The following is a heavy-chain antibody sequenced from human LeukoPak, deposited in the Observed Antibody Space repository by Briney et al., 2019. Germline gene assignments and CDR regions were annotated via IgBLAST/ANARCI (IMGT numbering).Heavy chain of an antibody. J-gene: IGHJ5*02. D-gene: IGHD6-6*01. V-gene: IGHV4-59*01. CDR2: IYYSGST. CDR1: GGPISSYY. CDR3: ARESSIAAAGFDP. Sequence: SETLSLTCTVSGGPISSYYWSWIRQPPGKGLEWIGYIYYSGSTNYNPSLKSRVTISVDTSKNQFSLKLSSVTAADTAVYYCARESSIAAAGFDPWGQGTLVTVSS.